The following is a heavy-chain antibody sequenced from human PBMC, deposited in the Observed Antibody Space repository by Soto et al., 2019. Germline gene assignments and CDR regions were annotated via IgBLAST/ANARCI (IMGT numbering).Heavy chain of an antibody. Sequence: GASVKVSCKASGGTFSSYAISWVRQAPGQGLEWMGGIIPISGTANYAQKFQGRVTLAADKSTSTAYMELSSLRSEDTAVYYCARAAMSVYDHYYYGMDVWGQGTTVTVSS. CDR3: ARAAMSVYDHYYYGMDV. D-gene: IGHD5-12*01. J-gene: IGHJ6*02. CDR2: IIPISGTA. V-gene: IGHV1-69*06. CDR1: GGTFSSYA.